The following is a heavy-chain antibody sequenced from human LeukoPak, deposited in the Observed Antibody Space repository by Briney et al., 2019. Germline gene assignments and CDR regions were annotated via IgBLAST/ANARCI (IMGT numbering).Heavy chain of an antibody. CDR2: IYSGGST. V-gene: IGHV3-53*01. Sequence: PGGSLGLSCAASGFTVSSNYMSWVRQAPGKGLEWVSVIYSGGSTYYADSVKGRFTISRDNSKNTLYLQMNSLRAEDTAVYYCARGDLIEAFDIWGQGTMVTVSS. CDR1: GFTVSSNY. D-gene: IGHD3/OR15-3a*01. CDR3: ARGDLIEAFDI. J-gene: IGHJ3*02.